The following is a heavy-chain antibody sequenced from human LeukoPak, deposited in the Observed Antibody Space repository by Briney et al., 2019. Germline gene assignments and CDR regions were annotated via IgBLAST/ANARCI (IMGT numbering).Heavy chain of an antibody. Sequence: GGSLSLSCAVSGFTFSSYSMNWVRQAPGKGLEWVSYISSSSSTIYYADSVKGRFTISRDNAKNSLYLQMNSLRAEDTAVYYCARALNGYDYWGQGTLVTVSS. J-gene: IGHJ4*02. CDR3: ARALNGYDY. CDR2: ISSSSSTI. V-gene: IGHV3-48*01. CDR1: GFTFSSYS. D-gene: IGHD5-24*01.